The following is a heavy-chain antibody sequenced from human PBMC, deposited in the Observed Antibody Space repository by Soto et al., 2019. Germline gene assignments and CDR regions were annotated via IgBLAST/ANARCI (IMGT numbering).Heavy chain of an antibody. D-gene: IGHD3-22*01. J-gene: IGHJ4*02. CDR2: ISTNGGST. Sequence: GSLRLSCAASGFPFSIYSMCWVRQAPGKGLEYISSISTNGGSTHYADSVKGRFTISRDNSKNTQYLQMSSLRADDTAVYYCVKGEYYDDSSGYYPFDYWGQGTLVTVS. CDR1: GFPFSIYS. CDR3: VKGEYYDDSSGYYPFDY. V-gene: IGHV3-64D*06.